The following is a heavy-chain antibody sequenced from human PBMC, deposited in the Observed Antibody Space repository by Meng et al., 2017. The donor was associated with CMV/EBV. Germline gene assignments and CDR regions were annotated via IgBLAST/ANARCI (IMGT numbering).Heavy chain of an antibody. J-gene: IGHJ4*02. CDR1: GFSLSTGGRG. V-gene: IGHV2-5*02. Sequence: QLPLKGSRPTRWQPTTTLTLTCTFSGFSLSTGGRGVGWIRQPPGKALEWLALIYWDDDKRYSPSLKSRLTITKDTSKNQVVLTMTNMDPVDTATYYCARIAAAGRFDYWGQGTLVTVSS. D-gene: IGHD6-13*01. CDR2: IYWDDDK. CDR3: ARIAAAGRFDY.